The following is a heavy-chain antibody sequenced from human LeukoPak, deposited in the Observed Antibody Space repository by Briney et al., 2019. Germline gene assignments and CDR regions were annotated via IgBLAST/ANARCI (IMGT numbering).Heavy chain of an antibody. Sequence: GGSLRLSCAPSGVTFSSFDMHWVRHRPDKGLEWVAYINLDGRQKYYTDSVRGRFTVSRYNSRNMLYLQLDSLRDDDTAVYFCARRLHDSGSYSADYWGQGTLVTVSS. CDR1: GVTFSSFD. CDR2: INLDGRQK. D-gene: IGHD3-10*01. V-gene: IGHV3-30*02. J-gene: IGHJ4*02. CDR3: ARRLHDSGSYSADY.